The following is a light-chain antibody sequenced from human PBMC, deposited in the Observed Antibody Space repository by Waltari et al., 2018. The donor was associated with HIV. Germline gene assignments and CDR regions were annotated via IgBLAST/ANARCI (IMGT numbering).Light chain of an antibody. CDR3: QSYDSSLSGSKV. J-gene: IGLJ2*01. V-gene: IGLV1-40*01. CDR1: SSNIGAGYD. CDR2: GSS. Sequence: QSVLTQPPSVSGAPGQRVTISCTGSSSNIGAGYDVHWYQQLPGTAPKVLIYGSSNRPSGVPDRFSGSKSGTSASLAITGLQAEDEADYYCQSYDSSLSGSKVFGGGTKLTVL.